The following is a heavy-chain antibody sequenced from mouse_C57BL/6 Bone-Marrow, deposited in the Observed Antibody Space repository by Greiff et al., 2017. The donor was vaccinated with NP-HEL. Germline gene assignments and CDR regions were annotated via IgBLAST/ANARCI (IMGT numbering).Heavy chain of an antibody. CDR3: AISSLYDYAPWFAY. D-gene: IGHD2-4*01. CDR2: IRNKANGYTT. J-gene: IGHJ3*01. V-gene: IGHV7-3*01. Sequence: EVKLVESGGGLVQPGGSLSLSCAASGFTFTDYYMSWVRQPPGKALEWLGFIRNKANGYTTEYSASVKGRFTISRDNSQSILYLQMNALRAEDSATYYCAISSLYDYAPWFAYWGQGTLVTVSA. CDR1: GFTFTDYY.